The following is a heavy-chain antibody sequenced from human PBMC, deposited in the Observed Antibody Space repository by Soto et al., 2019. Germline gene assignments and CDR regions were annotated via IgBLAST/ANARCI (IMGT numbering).Heavy chain of an antibody. CDR1: GGSISSGDYY. CDR3: ARERPEGRRLNP. V-gene: IGHV4-30-4*01. Sequence: QVQLQESGPGLVKPSQTLSLTCTVSGGSISSGDYYWSWIRQPPGKGLVWIGYIYFRGSTYYYPSLKSRVTIPVDTAKNLFSLKLSFVTAADTAVYYCARERPEGRRLNPWGKVTLITVYS. J-gene: IGHJ5*02. D-gene: IGHD6-6*01. CDR2: IYFRGST.